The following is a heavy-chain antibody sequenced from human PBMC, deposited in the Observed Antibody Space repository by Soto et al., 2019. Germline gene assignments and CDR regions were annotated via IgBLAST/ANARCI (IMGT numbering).Heavy chain of an antibody. CDR1: GDSIRNRNYY. V-gene: IGHV4-39*01. Sequence: QLQLQESGPGLVKPSETLSLTCTVSGDSIRNRNYYWGWIRQPPGKGLEWIVSRYDDGSTFYNPSLMSRVAISVDTSKKRLSLQVASVTAADTAVYYCARGMYRGASGYYLDFWGQGTLVTVSS. D-gene: IGHD3-22*01. CDR2: RYDDGST. J-gene: IGHJ4*02. CDR3: ARGMYRGASGYYLDF.